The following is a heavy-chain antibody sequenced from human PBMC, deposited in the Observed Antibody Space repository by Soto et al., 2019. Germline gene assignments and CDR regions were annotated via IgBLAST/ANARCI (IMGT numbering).Heavy chain of an antibody. CDR1: GFTFSSYA. V-gene: IGHV3-23*01. CDR3: AKGGSSVEMATNSYFDY. Sequence: GGSLRLSCAASGFTFSSYAMSWVRQAPGKGLEWVSAISGSGGSTYYADSVKGRFTISRDNSKNTLYLQMNSLRAEDTAVYYCAKGGSSVEMATNSYFDYWGQGTLVTVSS. D-gene: IGHD5-12*01. J-gene: IGHJ4*02. CDR2: ISGSGGST.